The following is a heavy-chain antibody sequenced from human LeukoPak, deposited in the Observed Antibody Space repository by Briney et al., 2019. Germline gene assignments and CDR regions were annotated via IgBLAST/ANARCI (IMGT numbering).Heavy chain of an antibody. V-gene: IGHV4-59*01. CDR2: IYYSGST. Sequence: SETLSLTCTVSGGSISSYYWSWIRQPPGKGLEWIGYIYYSGSTNYNPSLKSRVTISVDTSKNQFSLKLSSVTAADTAVYYCARAAYGDYTNFFDYWGPGTLVTVSS. D-gene: IGHD4-17*01. CDR3: ARAAYGDYTNFFDY. J-gene: IGHJ4*02. CDR1: GGSISSYY.